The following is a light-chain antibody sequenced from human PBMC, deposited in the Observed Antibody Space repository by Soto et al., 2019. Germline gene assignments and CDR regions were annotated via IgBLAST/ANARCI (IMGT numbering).Light chain of an antibody. CDR3: QQRSNWPPIT. J-gene: IGKJ5*01. CDR1: QGVSSY. CDR2: DAS. V-gene: IGKV3-11*01. Sequence: EIVLTQSPATLSLSPGERATLPSRASQGVSSYLAWYQQKPGQAPRLLIYDASNRATGIPARFSGSGSGTDFTLTISSLEPEDFAVYYCQQRSNWPPITFGQGTRLEIK.